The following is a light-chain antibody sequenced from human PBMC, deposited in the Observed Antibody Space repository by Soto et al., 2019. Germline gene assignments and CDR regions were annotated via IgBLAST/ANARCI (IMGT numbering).Light chain of an antibody. V-gene: IGLV1-40*01. CDR1: TSN. CDR3: QFFDSLSGSVV. Sequence: QSVLTQTPSVSGAPGQTVTISCTGTTSNVHWYQQLPGTAPKLLIFDNTNRPPGVPDRFSGSKSDTSASLAITGLQAEDEADYYCQFFDSLSGSVVFGGGTQLTVL. CDR2: DNT. J-gene: IGLJ7*01.